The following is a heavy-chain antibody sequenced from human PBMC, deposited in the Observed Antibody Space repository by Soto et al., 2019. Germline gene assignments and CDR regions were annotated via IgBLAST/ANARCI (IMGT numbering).Heavy chain of an antibody. J-gene: IGHJ5*01. CDR1: GYPFTSYG. Sequence: SVQVSCKASGYPFTSYGISWVRQAPGQGLEWMGWISAYNGNTNYAQKLQGRVTMTTDTSTSTAYMELRSLRSDDTAVYYCARRFRSGGSCERLYSCGQGSLVT. V-gene: IGHV1-18*04. D-gene: IGHD2-15*01. CDR3: ARRFRSGGSCERLYS. CDR2: ISAYNGNT.